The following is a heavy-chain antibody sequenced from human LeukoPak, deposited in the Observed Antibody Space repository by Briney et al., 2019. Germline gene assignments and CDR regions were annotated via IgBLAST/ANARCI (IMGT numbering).Heavy chain of an antibody. CDR3: AKDLYYYDSSGEYWYFDL. Sequence: GGSLRLSCAASGFTFSSYSMNWVRQAPGKGLEWVSSISSSSSYIYYADSVKGRFTISRDNSKNTLYLQMNSLRAEDTAVYYCAKDLYYYDSSGEYWYFDLWGRGTLVTVSS. CDR2: ISSSSSYI. D-gene: IGHD3-22*01. CDR1: GFTFSSYS. J-gene: IGHJ2*01. V-gene: IGHV3-21*04.